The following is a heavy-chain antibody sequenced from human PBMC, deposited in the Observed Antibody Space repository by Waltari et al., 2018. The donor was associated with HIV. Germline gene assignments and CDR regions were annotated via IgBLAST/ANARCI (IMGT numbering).Heavy chain of an antibody. V-gene: IGHV3-7*01. D-gene: IGHD4-17*01. J-gene: IGHJ4*02. CDR2: IKGDGSEI. CDR3: TGGHYGVSGQAGVHYGV. Sequence: EVQIMESGGGLVQPGGSLRLSCATSGFIFSDFWMNWVRQAPGKGLEWLANIKGDGSEIYYGDSLEGRFTISRDNAKNTLFLEMNSLRGEDTAIYHCTGGHYGVSGQAGVHYGVWGQGTLVTVSS. CDR1: GFIFSDFW.